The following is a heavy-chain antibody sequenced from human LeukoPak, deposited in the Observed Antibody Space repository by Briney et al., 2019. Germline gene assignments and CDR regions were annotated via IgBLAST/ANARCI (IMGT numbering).Heavy chain of an antibody. J-gene: IGHJ4*02. CDR2: IYSGGST. Sequence: GGSLRLSCAASGFTFSSYWMSWVRQAPGKGLEWVSIIYSGGSTYYADSVKGRFTISRDTSKNTLYLQMNSLRAEDTAVYYCAQSQYYFGSGSHDYWGQGTLVTVSS. CDR3: AQSQYYFGSGSHDY. V-gene: IGHV3-53*01. D-gene: IGHD3-10*01. CDR1: GFTFSSYW.